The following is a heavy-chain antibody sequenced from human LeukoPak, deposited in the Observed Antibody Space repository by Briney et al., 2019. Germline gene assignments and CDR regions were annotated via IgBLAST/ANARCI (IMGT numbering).Heavy chain of an antibody. Sequence: GGSLRLSCTASGFTFGDYAMSWVRQAPGQGLEWVSHIYSGGSTYHADSVKGRFTISRDTSENMVFLQMNSLRAEDTAVYYCAKGGGFGKYYFDYWGQGTLVTVSS. CDR2: IYSGGST. CDR3: AKGGGFGKYYFDY. V-gene: IGHV3-66*01. CDR1: GFTFGDYA. J-gene: IGHJ4*02. D-gene: IGHD3-16*01.